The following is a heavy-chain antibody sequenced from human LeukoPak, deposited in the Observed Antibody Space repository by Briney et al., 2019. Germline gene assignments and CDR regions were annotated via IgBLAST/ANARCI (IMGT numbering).Heavy chain of an antibody. CDR3: AKVGTVYFPLDF. Sequence: GGSLRLSCAASGFTFNNYWMNWVRQAPGKGLEWVANIKKDGSEKYFVDSVKGRFTISRDNAKNSLFLQMNSLRAEDTGVYYCAKVGTVYFPLDFWDQGTLVTVSS. J-gene: IGHJ4*02. D-gene: IGHD2/OR15-2a*01. CDR2: IKKDGSEK. V-gene: IGHV3-7*01. CDR1: GFTFNNYW.